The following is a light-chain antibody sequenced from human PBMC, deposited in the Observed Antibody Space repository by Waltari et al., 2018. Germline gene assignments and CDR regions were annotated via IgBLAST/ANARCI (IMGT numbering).Light chain of an antibody. Sequence: DIVMTQSPLSLPVTPGEPASISCRSSQSLLHTNGFHYLEWYLQRPGQSPQLLTYLGTNRAAGVPDRVSGSRSGTDFTLKISSVEAEDVGVYYCMQTLQSPVTFGQGTRLEIK. V-gene: IGKV2-28*01. CDR1: QSLLHTNGFHY. CDR3: MQTLQSPVT. J-gene: IGKJ5*01. CDR2: LGT.